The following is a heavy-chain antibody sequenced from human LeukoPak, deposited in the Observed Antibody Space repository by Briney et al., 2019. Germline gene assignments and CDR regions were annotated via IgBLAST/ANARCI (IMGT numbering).Heavy chain of an antibody. CDR3: AREPPGSGSYDY. D-gene: IGHD3-10*01. J-gene: IGHJ4*02. V-gene: IGHV1-2*02. CDR2: IYPNSGGT. Sequence: ASVKVSCKASGHTFTGYYLHWVRQAPGQGLEWMGWIYPNSGGTNYAQKFQGRVTMTRDTSISTAYMELSRLRSDDTAVYYCAREPPGSGSYDYWGQGTLVTVSS. CDR1: GHTFTGYY.